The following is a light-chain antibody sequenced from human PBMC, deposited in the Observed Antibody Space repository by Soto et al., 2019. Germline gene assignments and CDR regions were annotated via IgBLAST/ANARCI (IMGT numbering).Light chain of an antibody. J-gene: IGKJ2*01. CDR3: QQYGSSPQT. CDR1: QRVSSSY. V-gene: IGKV3-20*01. CDR2: GAS. Sequence: EVVLTQSPGTLSLSPGEGATLSCRASQRVSSSYLAWYQQRPGQAPRLLIYGASSRATGIPDRFSGSGSGTDFTLTISRLEPEDFAVYYCQQYGSSPQTFGQGTKLEIK.